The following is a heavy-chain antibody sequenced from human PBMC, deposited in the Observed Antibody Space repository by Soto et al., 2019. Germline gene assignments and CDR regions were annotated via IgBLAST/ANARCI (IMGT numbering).Heavy chain of an antibody. V-gene: IGHV3-48*03. CDR1: GFTFSSYE. Sequence: GGSLRLSCAASGFTFSSYEMNWVRQAPGKGLEWVSYISSSGSTIYYADSVKGRFTISRDNAKNSLYLQMNSLRAEDTAVYYCAREQGPGFYGYLWGMDVWGQGTTVTVSS. CDR3: AREQGPGFYGYLWGMDV. J-gene: IGHJ6*02. CDR2: ISSSGSTI. D-gene: IGHD5-18*01.